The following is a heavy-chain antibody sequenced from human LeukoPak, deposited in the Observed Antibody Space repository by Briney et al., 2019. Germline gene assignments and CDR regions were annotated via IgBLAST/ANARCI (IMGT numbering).Heavy chain of an antibody. CDR3: AKSVAIYFYYGLDV. Sequence: GGSLKLSCAASGFTFSSYAMSWVRQTPGKGLEWVSAISGSGGSTYYADSVKGRFTISRDNSKNTLFLRMNSLRAEDTAPYYCAKSVAIYFYYGLDVWGQGTTVAVSS. CDR2: ISGSGGST. J-gene: IGHJ6*02. CDR1: GFTFSSYA. V-gene: IGHV3-23*01. D-gene: IGHD3-3*01.